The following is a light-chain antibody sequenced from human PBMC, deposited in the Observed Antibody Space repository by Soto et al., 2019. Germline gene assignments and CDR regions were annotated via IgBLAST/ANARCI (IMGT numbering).Light chain of an antibody. V-gene: IGKV3-20*01. CDR1: QSVSNNY. J-gene: IGKJ2*01. Sequence: EVVLTQSPGTLSLSPGERATLSCRASQSVSNNYFAWYQQKPGQAPRLIIFGSSDRATGIPDRFSGSGSGTDFTLTISRLEPEDFAVYYCQQHGSSPPYTFGQGTKLEIK. CDR2: GSS. CDR3: QQHGSSPPYT.